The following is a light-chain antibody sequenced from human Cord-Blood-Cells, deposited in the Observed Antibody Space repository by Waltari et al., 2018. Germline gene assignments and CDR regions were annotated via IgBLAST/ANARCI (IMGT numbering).Light chain of an antibody. Sequence: QSVLMQPPSVSAAPGQKVTIPCSGSSSNIGNNYVSWYQQLPGTAPKLLIYENNKRPSGIPDRFSGSKSGTSATLGITGLQTGDEADYYCGTWDSSLSAVVFGGGTKLTVL. CDR1: SSNIGNNY. CDR2: ENN. V-gene: IGLV1-51*02. J-gene: IGLJ2*01. CDR3: GTWDSSLSAVV.